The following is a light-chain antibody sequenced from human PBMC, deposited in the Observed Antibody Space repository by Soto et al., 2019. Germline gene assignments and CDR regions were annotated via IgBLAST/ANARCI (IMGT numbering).Light chain of an antibody. CDR1: QAISSNF. V-gene: IGKV3-20*01. CDR3: QQYGRSPGT. Sequence: EIVLTQSPGTLSLSPGQRATLSCRVSQAISSNFLGWYQQKPGQAPRLLIYATSNRASGIPDRFSGSGSGTDFTLTITRLEPEDFAVYYCQQYGRSPGTFGQGTKLEMK. J-gene: IGKJ1*01. CDR2: ATS.